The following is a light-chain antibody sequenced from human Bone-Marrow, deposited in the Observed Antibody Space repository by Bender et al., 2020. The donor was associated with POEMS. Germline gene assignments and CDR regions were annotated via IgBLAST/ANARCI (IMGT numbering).Light chain of an antibody. CDR1: SSDVGRYNR. CDR2: EDN. J-gene: IGLJ3*02. CDR3: TSYTSSSTLV. Sequence: QSALTQPPSVSGSPGQSVTISCTGTSSDVGRYNRVCWYQQSPGTAPKLIIYEDNNRPSGVSNRFSGSKSGNTASLTISDLQAEDEADYYCTSYTSSSTLVFGGGTRLTVL. V-gene: IGLV2-18*02.